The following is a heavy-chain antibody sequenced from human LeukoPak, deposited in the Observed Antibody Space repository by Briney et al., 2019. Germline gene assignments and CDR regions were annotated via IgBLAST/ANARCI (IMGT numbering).Heavy chain of an antibody. CDR3: ARASDILTAPFDY. Sequence: GASVKVSCTASGYTFTGYYMHWVRQAPGQGLEWMGWINPNSGGTNYAQKFQGWVTMTRDTSISTAYMELSRLRSDDTAVYYCARASDILTAPFDYWGQGTLVTVSS. CDR2: INPNSGGT. J-gene: IGHJ4*02. V-gene: IGHV1-2*04. CDR1: GYTFTGYY. D-gene: IGHD3-9*01.